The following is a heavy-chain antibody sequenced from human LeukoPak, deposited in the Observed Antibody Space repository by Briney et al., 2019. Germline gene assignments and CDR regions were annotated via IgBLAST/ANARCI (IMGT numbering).Heavy chain of an antibody. CDR3: ARDLRRIREYGFTHFDY. D-gene: IGHD2-15*01. CDR1: GGSISSSSYY. Sequence: SETLSLTCTVSGGSISSSSYYWGWIRQPPGKGLEWIGSIYYSGSTYYNPSLKSRVTISVDTSKNQFSLKLSSVTAADTAVYYCARDLRRIREYGFTHFDYWGQGALVTVSS. CDR2: IYYSGST. J-gene: IGHJ4*02. V-gene: IGHV4-39*01.